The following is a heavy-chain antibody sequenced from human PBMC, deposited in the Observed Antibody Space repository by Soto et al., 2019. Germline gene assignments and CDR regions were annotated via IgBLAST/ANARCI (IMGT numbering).Heavy chain of an antibody. Sequence: XGSLGLSCAASGFTFNTYAMIWVRQAPGKGLEWVSIISDSGRSTYNADSVKGRFAISRDNSKNMLYLQMNSLRGEDTAVYLCAKGRPSGGYYYVEAFDIWGQGSMVTVSS. D-gene: IGHD3-16*01. V-gene: IGHV3-23*01. CDR1: GFTFNTYA. J-gene: IGHJ3*02. CDR2: ISDSGRST. CDR3: AKGRPSGGYYYVEAFDI.